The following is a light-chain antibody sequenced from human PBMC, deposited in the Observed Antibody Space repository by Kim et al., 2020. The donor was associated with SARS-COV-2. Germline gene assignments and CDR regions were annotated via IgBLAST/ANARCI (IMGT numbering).Light chain of an antibody. J-gene: IGLJ1*01. CDR2: QDS. V-gene: IGLV3-1*01. CDR1: KLGDKY. CDR3: QAWDSSTAV. Sequence: SYELTQPPSVSVSPGQTASITCSGDKLGDKYACWYQQKPGQSPVLVIYQDSKRPSGIPERFSGSNSGNKDTLTISGTQAMDEADYYCQAWDSSTAVFGTG.